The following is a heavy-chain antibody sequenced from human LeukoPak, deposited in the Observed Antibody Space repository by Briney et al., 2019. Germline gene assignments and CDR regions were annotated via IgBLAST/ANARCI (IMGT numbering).Heavy chain of an antibody. CDR2: MSHTGAT. Sequence: SETLSLTCAVFGGSFSGYYWSWIRQSPEKGLEWIGEMSHTGATNYNPSLKSRVTISVDTSKNQFSLKLSSVTAADTAVYYCARGGRRTMIVVVAALGWLDPWGQGTLVTVSS. D-gene: IGHD3-22*01. J-gene: IGHJ5*02. V-gene: IGHV4-34*01. CDR3: ARGGRRTMIVVVAALGWLDP. CDR1: GGSFSGYY.